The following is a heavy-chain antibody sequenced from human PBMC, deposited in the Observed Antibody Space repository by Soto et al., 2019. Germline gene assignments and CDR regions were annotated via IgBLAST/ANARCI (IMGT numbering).Heavy chain of an antibody. CDR2: ISGSGGST. D-gene: IGHD3-3*01. V-gene: IGHV3-23*01. CDR3: AKFITIFGGVILRLGHGMDV. J-gene: IGHJ6*02. Sequence: GGSLRLSCAASGFTFSSYAMSWVRQAPGKGLEWVSAISGSGGSTYYADSVKGRFTISRDNSKNTLYLQMNSLRAEDTAVYYCAKFITIFGGVILRLGHGMDVWGQASTVTVS. CDR1: GFTFSSYA.